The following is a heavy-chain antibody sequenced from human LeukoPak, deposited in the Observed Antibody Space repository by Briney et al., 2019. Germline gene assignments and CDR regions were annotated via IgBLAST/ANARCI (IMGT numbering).Heavy chain of an antibody. CDR2: IYYSGST. Sequence: PSETLSLTCTVSGGSISSGDYYWSWIRHPPGKGLEWIGYIYYSGSTYCNPSLKSRVTISVDTSKNQFSLKLSSVSAADTAVYCCARVVPFWSGLGDYYMDVWGKGTTVTVSS. J-gene: IGHJ6*03. CDR3: ARVVPFWSGLGDYYMDV. CDR1: GGSISSGDYY. V-gene: IGHV4-30-4*08. D-gene: IGHD3-3*01.